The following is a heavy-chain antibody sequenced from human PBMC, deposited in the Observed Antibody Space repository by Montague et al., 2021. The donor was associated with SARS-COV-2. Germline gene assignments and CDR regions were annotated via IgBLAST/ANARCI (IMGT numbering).Heavy chain of an antibody. CDR3: ARDQRGKYDYVWGSRFDP. V-gene: IGHV3-30*04. J-gene: IGHJ5*02. D-gene: IGHD3-16*01. CDR2: ISYDGSNK. Sequence: SLRLSCAASGFTFSSYAMHWVRQAPGKRLEWVAVISYDGSNKYYVDSVKGRFTISRDNSKNTLYLQMNSLRAEDTAVYYCARDQRGKYDYVWGSRFDPWGQGTLVTVSS. CDR1: GFTFSSYA.